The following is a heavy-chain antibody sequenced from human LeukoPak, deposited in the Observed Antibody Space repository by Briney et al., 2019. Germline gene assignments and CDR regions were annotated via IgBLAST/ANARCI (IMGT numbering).Heavy chain of an antibody. Sequence: GGSLRLSCAASGLTLSTSPMNWVRQAPGKGPEWVSYISSSSGTIYYADSVKGRFTISRDNAENSLLLQMNSLRAEDTAVYYCARGPGSGHYFDYWGQGTLVTVSS. CDR2: ISSSSGTI. CDR3: ARGPGSGHYFDY. D-gene: IGHD2-15*01. CDR1: GLTLSTSP. V-gene: IGHV3-48*04. J-gene: IGHJ4*02.